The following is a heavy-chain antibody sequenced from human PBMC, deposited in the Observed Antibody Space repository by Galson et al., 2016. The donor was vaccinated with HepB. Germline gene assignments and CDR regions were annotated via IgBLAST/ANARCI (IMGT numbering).Heavy chain of an antibody. CDR2: MSNSGSTI. V-gene: IGHV3-11*04. CDR3: ARGNYETS. D-gene: IGHD3-22*01. CDR1: GSTFSDYY. Sequence: SLRLSCAASGSTFSDYYMSWIRQAPGKGLEWISYMSNSGSTIFYADSVKDRFTISRDNARNLVFLQMNSLRDEDTAVYYCARGNYETSWGQGTLVTVSS. J-gene: IGHJ5*02.